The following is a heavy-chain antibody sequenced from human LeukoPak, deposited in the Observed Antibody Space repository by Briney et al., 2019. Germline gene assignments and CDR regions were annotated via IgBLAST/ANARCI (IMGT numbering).Heavy chain of an antibody. CDR3: AKVRTGHYFDY. Sequence: GGSLRLSCAASGFTVSSNYMSWVRQAPGKGLEWVSVIYSGGSTYYADSVKGRFTISRDNSNNTLFLQMNSLRAEDTAVYYCAKVRTGHYFDYWGQGTLVTASS. D-gene: IGHD3/OR15-3a*01. J-gene: IGHJ4*02. V-gene: IGHV3-53*01. CDR2: IYSGGST. CDR1: GFTVSSNY.